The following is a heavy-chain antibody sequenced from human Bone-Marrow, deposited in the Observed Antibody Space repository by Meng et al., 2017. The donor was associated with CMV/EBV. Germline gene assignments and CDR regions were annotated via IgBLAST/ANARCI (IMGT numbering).Heavy chain of an antibody. J-gene: IGHJ3*02. Sequence: SETLSLTCTVSGGSISSYYWSWIRQPPGKGLEWIGYIYYSGSTNYNPSLKSRVTISVDTSKNQFSLKLSSVTAAETAVYYCARKYSSSSILDAFDIWGQGTMVTVSS. CDR3: ARKYSSSSILDAFDI. CDR2: IYYSGST. D-gene: IGHD6-6*01. V-gene: IGHV4-59*01. CDR1: GGSISSYY.